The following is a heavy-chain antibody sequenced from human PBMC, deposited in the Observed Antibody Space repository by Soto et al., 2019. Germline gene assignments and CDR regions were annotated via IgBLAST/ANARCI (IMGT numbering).Heavy chain of an antibody. Sequence: ALEILSETCSVGDGSISRYYWSWIRQHPGKGLEWIGYIYYSGSTNYNPSLKSRVTISVDTSKNQFSLKLSSVTAADTAVYYCARRGYGPGFPYYYGMDVWGQGTTVTVSS. CDR3: ARRGYGPGFPYYYGMDV. J-gene: IGHJ6*02. CDR2: IYYSGST. V-gene: IGHV4-59*01. CDR1: DGSISRYY. D-gene: IGHD3-10*01.